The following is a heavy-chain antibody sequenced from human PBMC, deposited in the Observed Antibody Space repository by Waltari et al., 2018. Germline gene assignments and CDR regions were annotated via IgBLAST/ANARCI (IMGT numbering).Heavy chain of an antibody. CDR3: ARANYVKGAFDI. CDR2: IYYSGST. D-gene: IGHD3-16*01. V-gene: IGHV4-59*01. CDR1: GGSISSYY. Sequence: QVQLQESGPGLVKPSETLSLTCTVSGGSISSYYWSWIRQPPGKGLEWIGYIYYSGSTNHHPSLMSRVTISVDTSKNQFSLKLSSVTAADTAVYYCARANYVKGAFDIWGQGTMVTVSS. J-gene: IGHJ3*02.